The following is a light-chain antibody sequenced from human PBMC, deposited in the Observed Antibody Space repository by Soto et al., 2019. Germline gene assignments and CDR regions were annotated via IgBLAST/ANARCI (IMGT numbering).Light chain of an antibody. CDR3: SSYTSDSSYV. Sequence: LTQPASVSWSPGQSITISCTGTSSDVGLYDYVSWYQQHPGKAPQLMTYAVSNRPSGVSNRFSASKSGNTASLFISGLQAEDEADYYCSSYTSDSSYVFGSGTKVTVL. J-gene: IGLJ1*01. CDR1: SSDVGLYDY. V-gene: IGLV2-14*01. CDR2: AVS.